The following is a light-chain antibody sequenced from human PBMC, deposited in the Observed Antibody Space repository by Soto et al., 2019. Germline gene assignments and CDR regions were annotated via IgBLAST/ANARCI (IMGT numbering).Light chain of an antibody. J-gene: IGKJ5*01. CDR3: QHYDSLPIT. CDR2: DAS. CDR1: QTVSSNY. V-gene: IGKV3-20*01. Sequence: EIILTQSPDTLSLSPCERATLSFRASQTVSSNYLAWCQQRPGQAPRLLIYDASNRATGIPARFSGSGSGTDFTLAISSLEPEDFAVFYCQHYDSLPITFGQGTRLEIK.